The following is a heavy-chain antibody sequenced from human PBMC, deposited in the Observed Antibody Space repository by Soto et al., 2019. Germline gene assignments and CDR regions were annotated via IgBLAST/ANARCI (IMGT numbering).Heavy chain of an antibody. CDR1: GFTFSNYG. CDR3: AKVGTRRYNWNYHDH. V-gene: IGHV3-30*18. D-gene: IGHD1-20*01. J-gene: IGHJ4*02. Sequence: QVQLVESGGCVVQPGRSLRLSCAASGFTFSNYGIHWVRQAPGKGLEWGAVISYDGSNKYYADSVKGRFTISRNNSKNTLYLQMDSLRAGDTAVYYCAKVGTRRYNWNYHDHWGQGTLVTVSS. CDR2: ISYDGSNK.